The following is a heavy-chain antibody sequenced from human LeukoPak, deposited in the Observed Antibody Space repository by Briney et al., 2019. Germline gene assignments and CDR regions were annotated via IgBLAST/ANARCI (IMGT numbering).Heavy chain of an antibody. V-gene: IGHV3-7*03. CDR2: IKQDGSEK. J-gene: IGHJ4*02. CDR3: ARDGFGTGSN. Sequence: GGSLRLSCAASGLTFSNYWMDWVRQAPGKGLEWVANIKQDGSEKNYVDSVKGRFIISRDNAKNSLYLQMITLRADDTAVYYCARDGFGTGSNWGQGTLVTVSS. D-gene: IGHD3-16*01. CDR1: GLTFSNYW.